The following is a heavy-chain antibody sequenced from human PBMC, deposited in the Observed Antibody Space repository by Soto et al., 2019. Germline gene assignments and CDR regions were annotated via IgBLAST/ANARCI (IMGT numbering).Heavy chain of an antibody. CDR3: ASPLSTDYYDGMDV. CDR2: TIPIFGTA. Sequence: QVQLVQSGAEVKKPGSSVRVSCKASGGSFSNYPISWVRQAPGQGLEWMGGTIPIFGTANYAQKFQGRVTITADEATSTAYMELSSLRSEDTAVYYCASPLSTDYYDGMDVWGQGTTVTVSS. CDR1: GGSFSNYP. J-gene: IGHJ6*02. V-gene: IGHV1-69*12.